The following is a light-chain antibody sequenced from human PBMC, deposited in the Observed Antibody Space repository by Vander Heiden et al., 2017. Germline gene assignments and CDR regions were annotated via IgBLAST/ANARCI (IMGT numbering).Light chain of an antibody. J-gene: IGLJ3*02. CDR1: SGHSSYA. CDR3: QTWVTRIRV. CDR2: LTRYGIY. V-gene: IGLV4-69*01. Sequence: QLVLTQSPSASASLGASVQLTCTLSSGHSSYAITWHHQPPTKGPRSLMNLTRYGIYSKGDGIPDRFSGSSSGAGRYLTISSRSPEDEPDYYCQTWVTRIRVFGGGTKLTVL.